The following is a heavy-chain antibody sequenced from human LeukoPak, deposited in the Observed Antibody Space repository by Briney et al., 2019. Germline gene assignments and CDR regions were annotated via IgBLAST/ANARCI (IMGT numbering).Heavy chain of an antibody. D-gene: IGHD2/OR15-2a*01. J-gene: IGHJ6*02. CDR3: ASLQNVPSYYYYYVMDV. V-gene: IGHV3-74*01. CDR2: INSGGSTT. Sequence: GSLRLSCAASGFTFSNYWMHWVRQAPGKGLVWVSRINSGGSTTNYADSVKGRFTISRDNAKNTLFLQMNSLRAEDTAVYYCASLQNVPSYYYYYVMDVWGQGTTVTVSS. CDR1: GFTFSNYW.